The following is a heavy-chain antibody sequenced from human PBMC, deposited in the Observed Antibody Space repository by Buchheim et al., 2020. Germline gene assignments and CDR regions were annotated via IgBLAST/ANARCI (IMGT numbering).Heavy chain of an antibody. CDR1: GGSISSYY. J-gene: IGHJ6*02. Sequence: QVQLQESGPGLVKPSETLSLTCTVSGGSISSYYWSWIRQPPGKGLEWIGYIYYSGSTNYNPSLKSRVTISVETSKTQFSLKLSSVTAADTAVYYCARAYYDFWSGYSRGDYYYYYGMDVWGQGTT. V-gene: IGHV4-59*01. CDR2: IYYSGST. D-gene: IGHD3-3*01. CDR3: ARAYYDFWSGYSRGDYYYYYGMDV.